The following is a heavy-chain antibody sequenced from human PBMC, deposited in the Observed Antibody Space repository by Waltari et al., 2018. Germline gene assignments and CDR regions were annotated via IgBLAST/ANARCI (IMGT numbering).Heavy chain of an antibody. CDR3: ARGFEAALDY. J-gene: IGHJ4*02. V-gene: IGHV4-34*01. CDR1: GGSFSGYY. D-gene: IGHD6-6*01. Sequence: QVQLQQWGAGLLKPSETLSLTCAVYGGSFSGYYWSWIRQPPGKGLEWIGEINHSGSTNYNPSLKSRVTISVDTSKNQFSLKLSSVTAADTAVYYCARGFEAALDYWGQGTLVTVSS. CDR2: INHSGST.